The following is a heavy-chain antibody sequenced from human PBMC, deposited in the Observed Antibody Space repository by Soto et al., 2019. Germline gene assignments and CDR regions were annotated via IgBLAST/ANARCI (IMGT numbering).Heavy chain of an antibody. CDR2: IYYSGST. V-gene: IGHV4-39*01. CDR1: GGSISSSSYY. D-gene: IGHD3-10*01. Sequence: QLQLQESGPGLVKPSETLSLTCTVSGGSISSSSYYWGWIRQPPGKGLEWIGSIYYSGSTYYNPSLKSRVTISVDTSKNQFSLKLSSVTAADTAVYYCASYGSGSYYILDLWGQGTLVTVSS. CDR3: ASYGSGSYYILDL. J-gene: IGHJ5*02.